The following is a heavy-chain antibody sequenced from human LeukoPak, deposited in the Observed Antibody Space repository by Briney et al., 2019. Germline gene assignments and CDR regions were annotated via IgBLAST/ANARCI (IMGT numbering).Heavy chain of an antibody. CDR2: VYPDDSDT. Sequence: GESLKISCKTSGYSFTRYWIAWVRQTPGKGLEWMGIVYPDDSDTRYSPAFQGQVTISADKSITTAHLHWSSLKASDTAVYYCAGPSGTYFPFDYWGQGTLVTVSS. V-gene: IGHV5-51*01. CDR1: GYSFTRYW. D-gene: IGHD1-26*01. CDR3: AGPSGTYFPFDY. J-gene: IGHJ4*02.